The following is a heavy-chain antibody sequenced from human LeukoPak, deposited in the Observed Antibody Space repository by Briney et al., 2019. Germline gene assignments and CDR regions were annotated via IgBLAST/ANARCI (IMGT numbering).Heavy chain of an antibody. J-gene: IGHJ4*02. CDR1: GGTFSSYA. D-gene: IGHD4-17*01. Sequence: SVKVSCKASGGTFSSYAISWVRQAPGQGLEWMGGIIPIFGTANYSQKFQGRVTITTDESTSTAYMELSSLRSEDTAVYYRARDTTVTRNDYWGQGTLVTVSS. CDR2: IIPIFGTA. CDR3: ARDTTVTRNDY. V-gene: IGHV1-69*05.